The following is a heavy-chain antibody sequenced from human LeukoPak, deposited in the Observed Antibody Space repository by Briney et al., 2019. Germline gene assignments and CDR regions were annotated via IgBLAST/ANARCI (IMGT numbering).Heavy chain of an antibody. Sequence: SETLSLTCTVSGGSIRSYYWSWIRQPPGKGLEWIGFIFYSGSTNYNPSLNSRVTISLDTSKNQFSLKVTSVTAADTAVYFCARRYSVNYYYAMDVWGQGTTVTVSS. J-gene: IGHJ6*02. CDR1: GGSIRSYY. CDR3: ARRYSVNYYYAMDV. D-gene: IGHD3-16*02. CDR2: IFYSGST. V-gene: IGHV4-59*08.